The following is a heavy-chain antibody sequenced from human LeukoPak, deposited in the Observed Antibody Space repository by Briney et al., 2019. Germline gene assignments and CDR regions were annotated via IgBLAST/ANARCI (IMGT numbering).Heavy chain of an antibody. CDR3: AREDTATATSIDY. D-gene: IGHD4-17*01. CDR1: GFTFSSYS. Sequence: PGGSLRLSCAASGFTFSSYSMNWVRQAPGKGLEWVSSISSSSSYIYYADSVKGRFTISRDNAKNSLYLQMNSLRAEDTAVYYCAREDTATATSIDYWGQGTLSPSPQ. J-gene: IGHJ4*02. CDR2: ISSSSSYI. V-gene: IGHV3-21*01.